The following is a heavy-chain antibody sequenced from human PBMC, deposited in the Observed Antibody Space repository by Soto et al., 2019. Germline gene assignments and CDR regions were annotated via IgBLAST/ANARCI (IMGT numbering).Heavy chain of an antibody. V-gene: IGHV1-18*01. Sequence: ASVKVPCKASGYTFTSYGISWVRQAPGQGLEWMGWISAYNGNTNYAQKLQGRVTMTTDTSTSTAYMELRSLRSDDTAVYYCAREGSSGYQENWFDPWGQGTLVTVSS. CDR1: GYTFTSYG. CDR3: AREGSSGYQENWFDP. D-gene: IGHD3-22*01. J-gene: IGHJ5*02. CDR2: ISAYNGNT.